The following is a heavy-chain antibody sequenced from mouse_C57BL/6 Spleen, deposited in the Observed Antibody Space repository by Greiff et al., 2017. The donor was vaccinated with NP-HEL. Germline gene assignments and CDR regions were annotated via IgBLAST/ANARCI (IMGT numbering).Heavy chain of an antibody. D-gene: IGHD4-1*01. CDR1: GYTFTSYT. J-gene: IGHJ2*01. CDR2: INPSSGYT. CDR3: ARNWEEDDY. V-gene: IGHV1-4*01. Sequence: VQGVESGAELARPGASVKMSCKASGYTFTSYTMHWVKQRPGQGLEWIGYINPSSGYTKYNQKFKDKATLTADKSSSTAYMQLSSLTSEDSAVYYCARNWEEDDYWGQGTTLTVSS.